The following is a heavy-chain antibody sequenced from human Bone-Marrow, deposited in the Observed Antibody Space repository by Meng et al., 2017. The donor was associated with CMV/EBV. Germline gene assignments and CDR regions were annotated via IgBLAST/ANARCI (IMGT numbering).Heavy chain of an antibody. CDR3: ARQQQLDRSFDY. J-gene: IGHJ4*02. CDR1: GDSFTSYW. CDR2: IYPGDSDT. Sequence: CKGSGDSFTSYWIGWVRQMPGKGLEWMGIIYPGDSDTRYSPSFQGQVTISADKSISTAYLQWSSLKASDTAIYYCARQQQLDRSFDYWGQGTLVTVSS. V-gene: IGHV5-51*01. D-gene: IGHD6-13*01.